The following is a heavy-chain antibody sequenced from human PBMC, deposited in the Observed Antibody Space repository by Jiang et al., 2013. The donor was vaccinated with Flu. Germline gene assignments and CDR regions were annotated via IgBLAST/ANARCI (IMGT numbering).Heavy chain of an antibody. CDR2: IYYSGST. CDR3: ARRRSSGWYDGNYFDY. D-gene: IGHD6-19*01. V-gene: IGHV4-39*01. CDR1: GGSISSSSYY. J-gene: IGHJ4*02. Sequence: GLVKPSETLSLTCTVSGGSISSSSYYWGWIRQPPGKGLEWIGSIYYSGSTYYNPSLKSRVTISVDTSKNQFSLKLSSVTAADTAVYYCARRRSSGWYDGNYFDYWGQGTLVTVSS.